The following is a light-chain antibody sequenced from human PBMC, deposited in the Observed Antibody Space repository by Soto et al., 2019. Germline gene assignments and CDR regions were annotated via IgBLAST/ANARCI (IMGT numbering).Light chain of an antibody. CDR1: SSNIGSNF. V-gene: IGLV1-47*01. J-gene: IGLJ2*01. CDR2: RNN. Sequence: QSALTQSPSASGTPGQRVTISCSGSSSNIGSNFVYWYQQLPGTAPKLLIYRNNQRPSGVPDRFSGSKSGTSASLAISGLRSEDEADYYCAAWDDSLSVVFGGGTKLTVL. CDR3: AAWDDSLSVV.